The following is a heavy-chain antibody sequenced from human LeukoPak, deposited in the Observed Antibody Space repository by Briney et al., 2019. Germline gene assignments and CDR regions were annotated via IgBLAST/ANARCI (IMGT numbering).Heavy chain of an antibody. V-gene: IGHV3-23*01. D-gene: IGHD6-13*01. CDR2: ISGSGGST. CDR3: AKDLDGWSSSWYEDFDY. CDR1: GFTFSSYA. J-gene: IGHJ4*02. Sequence: GGSLRLFCAASGFTFSSYAVSWVRQAPGKRLEWVSAISGSGGSTYYADSVKGRFTTSRDNSKNTLYLQTNSLRAEDTAVYYCAKDLDGWSSSWYEDFDYWGQGTLVTVSS.